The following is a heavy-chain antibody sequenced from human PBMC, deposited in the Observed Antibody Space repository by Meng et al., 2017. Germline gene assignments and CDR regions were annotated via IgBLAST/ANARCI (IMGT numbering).Heavy chain of an antibody. CDR2: INSDGSST. D-gene: IGHD6-13*01. CDR3: AREVFGYSSSWYRVPDY. J-gene: IGHJ4*02. V-gene: IGHV3-74*01. CDR1: GFTFSSYW. Sequence: GESLKISCAASGFTFSSYWMHWVRQAPGKGLVWVSRINSDGSSTSYADSVKVRFTISRDNAKNTLYLQMNSLKAEDTAVYYCAREVFGYSSSWYRVPDYWGQGTLVTVSS.